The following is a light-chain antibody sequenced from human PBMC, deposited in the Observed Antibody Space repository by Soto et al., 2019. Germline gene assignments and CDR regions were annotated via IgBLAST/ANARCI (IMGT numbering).Light chain of an antibody. J-gene: IGKJ1*01. Sequence: EIVLTQSPGSLSLSPGQRATLSCRASQSVDTTFFAWYQKKPGQAPRLLIYGASKRATGIPDRFSGSGSGKEFTIIISRLEPEDFAVYYCQPYMSSVTFGQGTKVEIK. CDR2: GAS. CDR1: QSVDTTF. CDR3: QPYMSSVT. V-gene: IGKV3-20*01.